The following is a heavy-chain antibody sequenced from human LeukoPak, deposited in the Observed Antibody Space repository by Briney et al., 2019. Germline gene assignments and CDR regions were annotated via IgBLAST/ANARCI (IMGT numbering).Heavy chain of an antibody. CDR1: GGSFSGYY. J-gene: IGHJ4*02. D-gene: IGHD3-22*01. CDR3: AQTDDYYDSSGPRFDY. V-gene: IGHV4-34*01. Sequence: SETLSLTCAVYGGSFSGYYWSWIRQPPGKGLEWIGEINHSGSTNYNPSLKSRVTISVDTSKNQFSLKLSSVAAADTAVYYCAQTDDYYDSSGPRFDYWGQGTLVTVSS. CDR2: INHSGST.